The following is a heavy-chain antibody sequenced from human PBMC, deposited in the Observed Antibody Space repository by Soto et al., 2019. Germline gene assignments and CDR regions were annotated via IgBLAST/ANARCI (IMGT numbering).Heavy chain of an antibody. V-gene: IGHV3-9*01. J-gene: IGHJ4*02. Sequence: EVQLVESGGGLVQPGKSLRLSCAASGFTFDDYAMHWVRQVPGKGLEWVSGLSWNSGTIDYADSVKGRFTISRDNAKNSLHLQMNSLQPEDTAFYYCAKAESSGWYYSLDYCGQGTLVTVSS. D-gene: IGHD6-19*01. CDR3: AKAESSGWYYSLDY. CDR1: GFTFDDYA. CDR2: LSWNSGTI.